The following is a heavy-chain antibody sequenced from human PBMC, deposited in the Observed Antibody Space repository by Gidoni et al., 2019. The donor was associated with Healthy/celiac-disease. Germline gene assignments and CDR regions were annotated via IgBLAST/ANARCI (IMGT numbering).Heavy chain of an antibody. V-gene: IGHV3-23*01. D-gene: IGHD3-9*01. J-gene: IGHJ4*02. Sequence: EVQLLESGGGLVQPGGSLRLSCAASGFTFSSYAMSWVRQAPGKGLEWVSAISGSGGSTYYADSVKGRFTISRDNSKNTLYLQMNSLRAEDTAVYYCAKDTPKWTEYDYDILTGYCDYWGQGTLVTVSS. CDR1: GFTFSSYA. CDR3: AKDTPKWTEYDYDILTGYCDY. CDR2: ISGSGGST.